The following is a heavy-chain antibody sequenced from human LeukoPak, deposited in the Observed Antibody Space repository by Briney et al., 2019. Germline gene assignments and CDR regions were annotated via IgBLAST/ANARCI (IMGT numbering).Heavy chain of an antibody. CDR3: ARVQDNNSSSSPGVPYHFDC. J-gene: IGHJ4*02. V-gene: IGHV4-34*01. D-gene: IGHD6-6*01. Sequence: PSDTLSLTCAVYGGSFSGYYWSWIRQPPGKGLEWIGEINHSGSTNYSPSLKSRVTMSVDTSKNQFSLKLSSVTAADTAVYYCARVQDNNSSSSPGVPYHFDCWGQGTLVTVSS. CDR2: INHSGST. CDR1: GGSFSGYY.